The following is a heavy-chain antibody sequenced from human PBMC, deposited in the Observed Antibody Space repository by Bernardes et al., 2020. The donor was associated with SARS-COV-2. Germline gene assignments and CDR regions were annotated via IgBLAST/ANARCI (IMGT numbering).Heavy chain of an antibody. J-gene: IGHJ4*02. V-gene: IGHV3-74*01. CDR1: GFTFSSYW. D-gene: IGHD3-22*01. CDR3: ARGASSGYRVDY. CDR2: ISTDGSTT. Sequence: GGSLRLSCAASGFTFSSYWMHWVRQIPGRGLVWLSRISTDGSTTNYADSVKGRFTISRDNAKNTLWLQMNSLGADDTAVYYYARGASSGYRVDYWGPGTLVTVSS.